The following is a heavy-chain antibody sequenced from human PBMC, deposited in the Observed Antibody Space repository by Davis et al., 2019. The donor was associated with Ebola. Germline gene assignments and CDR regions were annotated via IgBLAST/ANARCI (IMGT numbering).Heavy chain of an antibody. CDR1: GGSISSHY. CDR3: ARQRYDWYFDL. Sequence: MPGGSLRLSCTVSGGSISSHYWSWIRQPPGKGLEWIGYVYYSGSTNYNPSLKSRVTISVDTSKNQFSLKLTSVTAADTAVYYCARQRYDWYFDLWGRGTLVTVSS. D-gene: IGHD1-1*01. J-gene: IGHJ2*01. V-gene: IGHV4-59*08. CDR2: VYYSGST.